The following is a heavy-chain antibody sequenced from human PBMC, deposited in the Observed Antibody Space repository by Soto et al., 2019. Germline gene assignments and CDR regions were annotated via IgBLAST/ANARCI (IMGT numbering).Heavy chain of an antibody. D-gene: IGHD3-10*01. CDR2: IYYSGST. CDR3: ARGTYYGSGSYEDRYYYYYMDV. CDR1: GGSVSSGSYY. V-gene: IGHV4-61*01. J-gene: IGHJ6*03. Sequence: SETLSLTCTVSGGSVSSGSYYWSWIRQPPGKGLEWIGYIYYSGSTNYNPSLKSRVTISVDTSKNQFSLKLSSVTAAATAVYYCARGTYYGSGSYEDRYYYYYMDVWGKGTTVTVSS.